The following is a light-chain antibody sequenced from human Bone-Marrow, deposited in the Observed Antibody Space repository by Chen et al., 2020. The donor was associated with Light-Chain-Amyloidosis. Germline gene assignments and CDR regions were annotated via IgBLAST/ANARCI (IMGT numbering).Light chain of an antibody. V-gene: IGLV2-14*01. CDR3: SSFRSSSALYV. CDR1: SSDIGYYKY. J-gene: IGLJ1*01. Sequence: QSALTQPASVSGSPGQSITISCTGTSSDIGYYKYVSWYQQHPGKAPKLVIYDVNNRPSGVSNRFSGSKSGNTASLTISGLQAEDEADYHCSSFRSSSALYVFGTGTKVTVL. CDR2: DVN.